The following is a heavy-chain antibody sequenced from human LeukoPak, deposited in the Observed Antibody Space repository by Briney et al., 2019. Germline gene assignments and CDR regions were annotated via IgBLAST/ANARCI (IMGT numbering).Heavy chain of an antibody. CDR1: GFTFTNYN. J-gene: IGHJ4*02. Sequence: GGSLRLSCAASGFTFTNYNMDWVRQAPGKGLEWVSSITSSGRYIDYADSVKGRFTISRDNAKNSLYLQMNSLRAEDTAVYYCARDRGSYTLEYWGQGTLVTVSS. CDR2: ITSSGRYI. D-gene: IGHD1-26*01. V-gene: IGHV3-21*01. CDR3: ARDRGSYTLEY.